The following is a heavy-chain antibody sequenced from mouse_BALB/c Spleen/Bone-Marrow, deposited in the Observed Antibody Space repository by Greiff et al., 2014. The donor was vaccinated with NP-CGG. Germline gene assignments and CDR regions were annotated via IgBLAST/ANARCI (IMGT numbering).Heavy chain of an antibody. J-gene: IGHJ3*01. CDR2: IHPSDSET. Sequence: QVQLQQPGTEVVRPGASVKLSCKASGYSFTTYWMNWVKQRPGQGLEWIGMIHPSDSETRLNQKFKVKATLTVDKSSSTAYMQLNSPTSEDSAVYYCAREKVYYGISWFAYWGQGTLVTVSA. CDR3: AREKVYYGISWFAY. D-gene: IGHD2-1*01. V-gene: IGHV1-74*01. CDR1: GYSFTTYW.